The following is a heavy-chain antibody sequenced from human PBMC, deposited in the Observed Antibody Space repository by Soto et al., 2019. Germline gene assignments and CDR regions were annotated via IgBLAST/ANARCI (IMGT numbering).Heavy chain of an antibody. CDR2: LFYRGTA. Sequence: QVQLQESGPRLVKPSETLSLTCSVSGSSISPYYWTWLRQAPGKGLAWIAYLFYRGTATYNPALKSRVTISLDTSKKQVSLRLSSVTAADTAVYYCAREKDRILGGYAFGYWGPGTMVTVSS. CDR1: GSSISPYY. J-gene: IGHJ3*01. V-gene: IGHV4-59*01. CDR3: AREKDRILGGYAFGY. D-gene: IGHD1-26*01.